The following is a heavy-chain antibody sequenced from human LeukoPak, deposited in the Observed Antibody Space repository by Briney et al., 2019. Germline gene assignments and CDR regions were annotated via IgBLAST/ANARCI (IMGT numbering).Heavy chain of an antibody. CDR3: ARSTTMTTTGGPFDY. D-gene: IGHD4-17*01. CDR2: ITSSGNTI. Sequence: PGGSLRLSCAASGFTFSSYEMNWVRQAPGKGLEWVSYITSSGNTIYYADSVKGRFTISRDNAKNSLYLQMNSLRAEDTAVYYCARSTTMTTTGGPFDYWGQGTLVTVSS. V-gene: IGHV3-48*03. J-gene: IGHJ4*02. CDR1: GFTFSSYE.